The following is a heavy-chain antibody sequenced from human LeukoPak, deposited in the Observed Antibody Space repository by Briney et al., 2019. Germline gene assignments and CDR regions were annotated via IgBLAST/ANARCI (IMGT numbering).Heavy chain of an antibody. J-gene: IGHJ6*03. D-gene: IGHD1-26*01. CDR1: GGSISSRSYY. CDR3: ASQPSGSYYYYYYMDV. CDR2: IYYSGST. V-gene: IGHV4-39*07. Sequence: SETLSLTCTVSGGSISSRSYYWGWIRQPPGKGLEWIGSIYYSGSTYYNPSLKSRVTISVDTSKNQFSLKLSSVTAADTAVYYCASQPSGSYYYYYYMDVWGKGTTVTVSS.